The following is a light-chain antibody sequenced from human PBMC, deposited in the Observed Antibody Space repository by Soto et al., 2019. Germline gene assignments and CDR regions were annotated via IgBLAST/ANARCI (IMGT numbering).Light chain of an antibody. J-gene: IGLJ2*01. V-gene: IGLV2-8*01. CDR3: NSYADNNLI. Sequence: QSALTQPPSASGSPGQSVTISCTGTSGDIGGYNYVSWYQQHPGKAPKLIIYEVSRRPSGVPDRFSGSKSGNTASLTVSGLQAEDEADYYCNSYADNNLIFGGVTKLTVL. CDR1: SGDIGGYNY. CDR2: EVS.